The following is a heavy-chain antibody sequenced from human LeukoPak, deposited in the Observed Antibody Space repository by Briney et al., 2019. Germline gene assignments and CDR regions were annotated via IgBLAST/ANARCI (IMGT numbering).Heavy chain of an antibody. V-gene: IGHV3-74*01. CDR3: SRDHPGSNSLDY. CDR2: LRTDGART. J-gene: IGHJ4*02. D-gene: IGHD4-11*01. Sequence: GGSLRLSCAASGFTFNNDWMHWVRQAPGKGLEWVSRLRTDGARTNYADSVKGRFTISRDNTKNMLYLQMNSLRDEDTAVYYCSRDHPGSNSLDYWGQGTLVTVSS. CDR1: GFTFNNDW.